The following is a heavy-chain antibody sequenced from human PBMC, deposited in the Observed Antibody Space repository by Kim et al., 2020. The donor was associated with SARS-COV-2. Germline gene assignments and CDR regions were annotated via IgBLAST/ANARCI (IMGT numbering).Heavy chain of an antibody. CDR3: ARHSQTRHSGMDV. D-gene: IGHD2-2*01. CDR1: GFTFSNYW. J-gene: IGHJ6*02. CDR2: INGDGSTT. Sequence: GGSLRLSCTASGFTFSNYWMNWVRQVPGKGLVWVSRINGDGSTTAYADSVMGRFTISRDSAKNTLYLEMNSLRDEDTAAYYCARHSQTRHSGMDVWGQGT. V-gene: IGHV3-74*01.